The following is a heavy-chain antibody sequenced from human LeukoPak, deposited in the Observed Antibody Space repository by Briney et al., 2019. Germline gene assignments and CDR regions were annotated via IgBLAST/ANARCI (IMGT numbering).Heavy chain of an antibody. CDR3: ARHRRFGELWFDP. CDR1: GGAISSSSYY. J-gene: IGHJ5*02. V-gene: IGHV4-39*01. CDR2: IYYSGST. Sequence: SETLSLTCTVSGGAISSSSYYWGWIRQPPGKGLEWIGSIYYSGSTYYNPSLKSRVTISVDTSKNQFSLKLSFVTAADTAVYYCARHRRFGELWFDPWGQGTLVTVSS. D-gene: IGHD3-10*01.